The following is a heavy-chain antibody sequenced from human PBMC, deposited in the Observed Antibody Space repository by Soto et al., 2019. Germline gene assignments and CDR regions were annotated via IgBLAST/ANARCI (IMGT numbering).Heavy chain of an antibody. J-gene: IGHJ4*02. CDR1: GFTFSSYS. Sequence: EVQLVESGGGLVQPVGSLRLSCAASGFTFSSYSMNWVRQAPGKGLEWVSYISSSSSTIYYADSVKGRFTISRDNAKNSLYLQMNSLRAEDTAVYYCAREGTKVRGVFDYWGQGTLVTVSS. D-gene: IGHD3-10*01. CDR3: AREGTKVRGVFDY. CDR2: ISSSSSTI. V-gene: IGHV3-48*01.